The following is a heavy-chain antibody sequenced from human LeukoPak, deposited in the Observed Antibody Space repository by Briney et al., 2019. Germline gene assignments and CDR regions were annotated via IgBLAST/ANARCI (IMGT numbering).Heavy chain of an antibody. CDR3: ARAALWFGDY. CDR1: RFTFSSYS. Sequence: GGSLRLSCAASRFTFSSYSMNWVRQAPGKGLEWVSSISSSGSYIYYADSVKGRFTISRDNAKNSLYLQMNSLRAEDTAVYYCARAALWFGDYWGQGTLVTVSS. D-gene: IGHD3-10*01. CDR2: ISSSGSYI. V-gene: IGHV3-21*01. J-gene: IGHJ4*02.